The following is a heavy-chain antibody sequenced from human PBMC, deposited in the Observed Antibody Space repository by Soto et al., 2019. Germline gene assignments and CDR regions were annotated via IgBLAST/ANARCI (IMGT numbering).Heavy chain of an antibody. V-gene: IGHV4-34*01. CDR1: GGSFSGYY. CDR3: ARGGFGPRGMKRSNWFDP. Sequence: QVQLQQWGAGLLKPSETLSLTCAVYGGSFSGYYWSWIRQPPGKGLEWIGEINHSGSTNYNPSLRSRVTISVDTSKNQFSLKLSSVTAADTAVYYCARGGFGPRGMKRSNWFDPWGQGTLVTVSS. D-gene: IGHD3-10*01. J-gene: IGHJ5*02. CDR2: INHSGST.